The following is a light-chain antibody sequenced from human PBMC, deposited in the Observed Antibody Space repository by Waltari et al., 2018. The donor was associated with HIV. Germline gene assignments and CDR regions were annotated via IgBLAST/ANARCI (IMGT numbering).Light chain of an antibody. V-gene: IGLV1-44*01. Sequence: QSVLTQPPSASGTPGPRVTISCSGGSSNIGSTTVSWYQQLPGTAPKLLIFNSNQRPSGVPDRFSGSKSGTSASLAISGLQSEDEADYYCAAWDDSLNGLWVFGAGTKVTVL. CDR1: SSNIGSTT. CDR3: AAWDDSLNGLWV. CDR2: NSN. J-gene: IGLJ3*02.